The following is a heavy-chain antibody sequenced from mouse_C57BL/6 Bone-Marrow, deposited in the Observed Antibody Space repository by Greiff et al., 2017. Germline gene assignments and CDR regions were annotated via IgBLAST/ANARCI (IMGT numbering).Heavy chain of an antibody. J-gene: IGHJ3*01. CDR1: GYSIPSGYY. Sequence: EVQLQESGPGLVKPSQSLSLTCSVTGYSIPSGYYWNWIRQFPGNKLEWMGYISYDGSNNYNPSLKNRISITRDTSKNQFFLKLNSVTTEDTATYYCARRSNPGTWFAYWGQGTLVTVSA. D-gene: IGHD2-5*01. CDR3: ARRSNPGTWFAY. CDR2: ISYDGSN. V-gene: IGHV3-6*01.